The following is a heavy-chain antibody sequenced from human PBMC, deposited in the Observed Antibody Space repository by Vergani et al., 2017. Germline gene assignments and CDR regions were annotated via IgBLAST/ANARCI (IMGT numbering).Heavy chain of an antibody. D-gene: IGHD1-1*01. V-gene: IGHV3-30*03. J-gene: IGHJ1*01. Sequence: QVHLVESGGGVVQPGRSLRLSCVVSGFTSSYYGMHWVRQAPGKGLEWVAVISYDGTQKYYADSVKGRFTISRDNSKSTLYLQMNSLRTEETAVYYCATKSCGTAGCQIGYFREWGQGTLVTVSS. CDR3: ATKSCGTAGCQIGYFRE. CDR2: ISYDGTQK. CDR1: GFTSSYYG.